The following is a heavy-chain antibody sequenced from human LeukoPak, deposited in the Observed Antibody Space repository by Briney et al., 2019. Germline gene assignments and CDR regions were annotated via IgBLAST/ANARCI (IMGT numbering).Heavy chain of an antibody. Sequence: SETLSLTCTVSGGSISSYYWSWIRQPPGKGLEWIGYIYYSGSTNYNPSLKSRVTISVDKSKHQFSLNLTSVTAADTAVYYCASNTGTVFDYWGQGALVTVSS. CDR2: IYYSGST. CDR1: GGSISSYY. D-gene: IGHD7-27*01. J-gene: IGHJ4*02. CDR3: ASNTGTVFDY. V-gene: IGHV4-59*01.